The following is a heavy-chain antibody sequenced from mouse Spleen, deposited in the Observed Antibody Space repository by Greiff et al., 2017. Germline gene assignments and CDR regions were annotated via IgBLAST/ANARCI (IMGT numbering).Heavy chain of an antibody. CDR1: GFTFTDYY. CDR3: ARCDGYYALDY. J-gene: IGHJ2*01. CDR2: IRNKANGYTT. V-gene: IGHV7-3*01. Sequence: EVKLVESGGGLVQPGGSLSLSCAASGFTFTDYYMSWVRQPPGKALEWLGFIRNKANGYTTEYSASVKGRFTISRDNSQSILYLQMNALRAEDSATYYCARCDGYYALDYWGQGTTLTVSS. D-gene: IGHD2-3*01.